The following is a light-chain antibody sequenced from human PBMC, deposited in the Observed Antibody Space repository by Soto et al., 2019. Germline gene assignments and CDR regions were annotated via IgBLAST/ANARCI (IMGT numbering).Light chain of an antibody. V-gene: IGKV1-5*01. J-gene: IGKJ1*01. CDR1: QSISSW. CDR2: DAS. CDR3: QQYNSYST. Sequence: DIQMTQSPSTLSASVGDRFTITCRASQSISSWLAWYQQKPGKAPKVLIYDASSLESGVPSRFSGSGSGTEFTLTISSLQPDDFATYYCQQYNSYSTFGQGTKVDIK.